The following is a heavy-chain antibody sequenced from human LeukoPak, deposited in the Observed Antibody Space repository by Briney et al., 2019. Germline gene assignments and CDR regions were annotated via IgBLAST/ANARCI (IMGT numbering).Heavy chain of an antibody. CDR1: GYTFTGYY. Sequence: ASVKVSCKASGYTFTGYYMHWVRQAPGQGLEWMGWINPNSGGTNYAQKFQGRVTMTRDTSISTASMELSSLRSEDTAVYYCASGTTDIVVVPATLRNYYFDYWGQGTLVTVSS. CDR2: INPNSGGT. V-gene: IGHV1-2*02. J-gene: IGHJ4*02. CDR3: ASGTTDIVVVPATLRNYYFDY. D-gene: IGHD2-2*01.